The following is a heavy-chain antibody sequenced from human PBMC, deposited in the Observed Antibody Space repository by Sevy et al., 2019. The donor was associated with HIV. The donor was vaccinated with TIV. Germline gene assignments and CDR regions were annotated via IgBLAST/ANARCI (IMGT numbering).Heavy chain of an antibody. Sequence: GGSLRLSCAASGFTFSVYWMSWVRQAPGKGLEWVATMKEDGSDKDYVDSVKGRFTISRDNAKNSLYLQMNSLRAEETGVYYGVREGVGGYSYSLDCWGQGTLVTVSS. D-gene: IGHD5-18*01. CDR3: VREGVGGYSYSLDC. CDR2: MKEDGSDK. CDR1: GFTFSVYW. J-gene: IGHJ4*02. V-gene: IGHV3-7*01.